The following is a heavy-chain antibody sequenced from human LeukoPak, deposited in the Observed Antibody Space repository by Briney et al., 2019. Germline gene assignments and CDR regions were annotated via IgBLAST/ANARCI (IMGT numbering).Heavy chain of an antibody. Sequence: GGSLRLSCAASGFTFSSYGMSWVRQAPGKGLEWVSGILGLGGAGRTYYADSVKGRFTISRDNSKNTLYLQMNSLRAEDTAVYYCAKERSGRRYSYGYDYFDYWGQGTLVTVSS. CDR2: ILGLGGAGRT. J-gene: IGHJ4*02. D-gene: IGHD5-18*01. V-gene: IGHV3-23*01. CDR1: GFTFSSYG. CDR3: AKERSGRRYSYGYDYFDY.